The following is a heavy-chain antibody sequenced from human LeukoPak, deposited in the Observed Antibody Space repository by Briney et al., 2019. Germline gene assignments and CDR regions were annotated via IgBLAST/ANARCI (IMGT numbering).Heavy chain of an antibody. CDR3: ARGPSHYFGAGSAPKDLDY. D-gene: IGHD3-10*01. Sequence: AAVKVSCKASGYTFTSYGIGLVRHAPAQGLECMGGTSAYNGNTNYAQKLQGRVTMTTDTSTSTAYMELRSLRSDDTAVYYCARGPSHYFGAGSAPKDLDYWGQGTLVIVSS. CDR1: GYTFTSYG. CDR2: TSAYNGNT. J-gene: IGHJ4*02. V-gene: IGHV1-18*01.